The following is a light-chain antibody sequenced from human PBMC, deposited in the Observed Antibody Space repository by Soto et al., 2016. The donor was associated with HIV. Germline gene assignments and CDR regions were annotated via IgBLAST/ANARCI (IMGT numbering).Light chain of an antibody. CDR3: QQSYSTPWT. CDR2: AAS. J-gene: IGKJ1*01. CDR1: QSISSY. V-gene: IGKV1-39*01. Sequence: DIQMTQSPSTLSASVGDRVTITCRASQSISSYLNWYQQKPGKAPNLLIYAASSLQSGVPSRFSGSGSGTDFTLTISSLQPEDFATYYCQQSYSTPWTFGQGTQGGNQT.